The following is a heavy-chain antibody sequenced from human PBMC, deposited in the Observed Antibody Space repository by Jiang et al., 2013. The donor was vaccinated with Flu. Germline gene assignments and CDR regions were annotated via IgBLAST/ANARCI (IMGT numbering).Heavy chain of an antibody. V-gene: IGHV4-59*01. CDR1: GDSISSFY. CDR3: ARDKGRNMVFGMRYYGMDV. Sequence: GSGLVKPSETLSLTCSVSGDSISSFYWTWIRQPPGKGLEWVGYIDYSGSTSYNPSLKSRVIISVDTSKNQFSLKLSAVTAADTAVYYCARDKGRNMVFGMRYYGMDVWGQGTTVTVSS. J-gene: IGHJ6*02. CDR2: IDYSGST. D-gene: IGHD3/OR15-3a*01.